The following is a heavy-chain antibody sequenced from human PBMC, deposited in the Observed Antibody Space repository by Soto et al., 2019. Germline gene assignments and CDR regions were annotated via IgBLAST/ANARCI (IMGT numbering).Heavy chain of an antibody. CDR2: INPSGGST. V-gene: IGHV1-46*01. CDR3: ARDKYVLRYFDWSPVY. D-gene: IGHD3-9*01. Sequence: GASVKVSCKASGYTFTSYYMHWVRQAPGQGLEWMGIINPSGGSTSYAQKFQGRVTMTRGTSTSTVYMELSSLRSEDTAVYYCARDKYVLRYFDWSPVYWGQGTLVTVSS. J-gene: IGHJ4*02. CDR1: GYTFTSYY.